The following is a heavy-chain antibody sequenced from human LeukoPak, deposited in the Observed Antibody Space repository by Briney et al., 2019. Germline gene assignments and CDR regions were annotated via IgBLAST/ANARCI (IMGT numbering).Heavy chain of an antibody. CDR3: ARDILATSIAAPYY. D-gene: IGHD6-13*01. J-gene: IGHJ4*02. Sequence: SETLSLTCTVSGYSISSGYYWGWIRQPPGKGLEWIGSIYHSGSTYYNPSLKSRVTMSVDTSKNQFSLRLSSVNATDTAVYYCARDILATSIAAPYYWGQGTLVTVSS. CDR1: GYSISSGYY. CDR2: IYHSGST. V-gene: IGHV4-38-2*02.